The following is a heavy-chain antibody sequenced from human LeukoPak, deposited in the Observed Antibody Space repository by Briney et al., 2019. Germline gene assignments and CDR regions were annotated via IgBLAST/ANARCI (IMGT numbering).Heavy chain of an antibody. CDR1: GGSFSGYY. V-gene: IGHV4-59*01. Sequence: SETLSLTCAVYGGSFSGYYWSWIRQPPGKGLEWIGYIYDSGSTNYNPSLKSRVAISVDTSKNQFFLKLSSVTAADTAVYYCARVRTAIPYWGQGTLVTVSS. CDR2: IYDSGST. J-gene: IGHJ4*02. CDR3: ARVRTAIPY. D-gene: IGHD2-21*02.